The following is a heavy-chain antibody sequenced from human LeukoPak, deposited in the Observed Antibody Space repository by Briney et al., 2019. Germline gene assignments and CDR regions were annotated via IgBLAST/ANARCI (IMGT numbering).Heavy chain of an antibody. J-gene: IGHJ4*02. Sequence: SETLSLTCTVSGGSISSYYWSWIRQPPGKGLEWIGYIYYSGSTNYNPSLTSRVTISVDTSKNQFSLKLSSVTAADTAVYYCARAPGAGPFDYWGQGTLVTVSS. CDR2: IYYSGST. CDR3: ARAPGAGPFDY. V-gene: IGHV4-59*01. D-gene: IGHD6-19*01. CDR1: GGSISSYY.